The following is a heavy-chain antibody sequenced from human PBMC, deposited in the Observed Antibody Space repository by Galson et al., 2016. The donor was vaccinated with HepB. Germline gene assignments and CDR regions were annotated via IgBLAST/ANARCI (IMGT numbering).Heavy chain of an antibody. Sequence: TLSLTCTVSGGSVSSGNNYWGWIRQHPGKGLEWIGYIYYNGNTYYSPSLKSRLTMSIDTSKNQFSLKLTSVTAADTAVYYCARRGSGYYRDWGQGILVTVSS. CDR1: GGSVSSGNNY. CDR3: ARRGSGYYRD. V-gene: IGHV4-31*03. D-gene: IGHD3-3*01. CDR2: IYYNGNT. J-gene: IGHJ4*02.